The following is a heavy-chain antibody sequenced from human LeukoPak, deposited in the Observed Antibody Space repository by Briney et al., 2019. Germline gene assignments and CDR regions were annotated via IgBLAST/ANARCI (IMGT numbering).Heavy chain of an antibody. D-gene: IGHD2-21*02. Sequence: SETLSLTCTVSGGSISTPGYYWGWIRQPPGKGLEWIGSLYHSGSTYYKPSLKSRATISVDKSKNQCFLKLRSVTAADTAVYYCARHALATVTDPSFDYWGQGTLVTVSS. J-gene: IGHJ4*02. CDR3: ARHALATVTDPSFDY. CDR1: GGSISTPGYY. V-gene: IGHV4-39*01. CDR2: LYHSGST.